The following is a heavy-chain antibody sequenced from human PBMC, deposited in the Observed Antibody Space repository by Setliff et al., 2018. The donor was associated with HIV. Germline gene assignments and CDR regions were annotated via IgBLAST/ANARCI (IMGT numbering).Heavy chain of an antibody. J-gene: IGHJ4*02. V-gene: IGHV3-74*01. Sequence: GGSLRLSCAASGFTFARFWMHWVRQAPGKGLVWVSRVSRDGSSTTYADSVKDRFTISRANAKNTLYLQMNSLRAEDTCVYYCHSGYDTEEQSYFDYWGQGALVTVSS. CDR3: HSGYDTEEQSYFDY. D-gene: IGHD5-12*01. CDR2: VSRDGSST. CDR1: GFTFARFW.